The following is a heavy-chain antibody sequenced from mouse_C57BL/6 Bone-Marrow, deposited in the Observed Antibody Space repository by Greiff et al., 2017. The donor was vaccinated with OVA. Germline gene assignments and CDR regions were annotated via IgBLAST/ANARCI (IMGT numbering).Heavy chain of an antibody. CDR1: GYSFTDYN. J-gene: IGHJ2*01. V-gene: IGHV1-39*01. Sequence: EVKLMESGPELVKPGASVKISCKASGYSFTDYNMNWVKQSNGKSLEWIGVINPNYGTTSYNQKFKGKATLTVDQSSSTAYMQLNSLTSEDSAVYYCVLYHILYYFDYWGQGTTLTVSS. D-gene: IGHD2-3*01. CDR2: INPNYGTT. CDR3: VLYHILYYFDY.